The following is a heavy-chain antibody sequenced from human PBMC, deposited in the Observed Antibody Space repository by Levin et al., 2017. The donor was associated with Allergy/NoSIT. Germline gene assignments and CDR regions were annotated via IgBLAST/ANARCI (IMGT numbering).Heavy chain of an antibody. Sequence: GESLKISCKGFGYSFYGHWIAWVRQMPGKGLEWMGIIYPDDSQTAYSPSFQGQVTISVDKSIDTAYVQWSSLKDTDSAMDYCARLCASRGMEALDYWGQGTLVTVSS. CDR3: ARLCASRGMEALDY. CDR2: IYPDDSQT. D-gene: IGHD3-16*01. J-gene: IGHJ4*02. CDR1: GYSFYGHW. V-gene: IGHV5-51*01.